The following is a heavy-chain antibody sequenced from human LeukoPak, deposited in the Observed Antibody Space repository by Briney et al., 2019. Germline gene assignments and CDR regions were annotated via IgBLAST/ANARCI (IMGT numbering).Heavy chain of an antibody. CDR1: GGSISRNY. CDR3: ARDPSPILAGRRYLYFDL. J-gene: IGHJ2*01. V-gene: IGHV4-4*07. CDR2: ISTSRST. D-gene: IGHD6-19*01. Sequence: PETLSLTCTVSGGSISRNYWNWIRQPAGKGLEWIGRISTSRSTNYNPSLKSRVTISVDRSKNQLSLNLTSVTAADTAVYYCARDPSPILAGRRYLYFDLWGRGTLVTVSS.